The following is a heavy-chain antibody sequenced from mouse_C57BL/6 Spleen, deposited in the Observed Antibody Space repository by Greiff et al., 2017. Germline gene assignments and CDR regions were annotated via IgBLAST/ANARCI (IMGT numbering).Heavy chain of an antibody. D-gene: IGHD4-1*01. V-gene: IGHV1-26*01. J-gene: IGHJ2*01. Sequence: EVQLQQSGPELVKPGASVKISCKASGYTFTDYYMNWVKQSHGKSLEWIGDINPNNGGTSYNQKFKGKATLTVDKSSSTAYMELRSLTSEDSAVYYFAGGLGYFDYWGQGTTLTVSS. CDR3: AGGLGYFDY. CDR2: INPNNGGT. CDR1: GYTFTDYY.